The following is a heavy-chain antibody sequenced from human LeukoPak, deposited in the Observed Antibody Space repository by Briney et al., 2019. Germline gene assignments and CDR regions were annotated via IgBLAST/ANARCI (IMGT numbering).Heavy chain of an antibody. CDR3: AKDANYLDSSGYFIPFDY. V-gene: IGHV3-23*01. Sequence: GGSLRLSCSASRFTLSRFAMTWVRHLPGKGLEWVSTISGNGLQTFYADSVKGRFPVSRDNSVNIVYLQMDSLRADDSALYYCAKDANYLDSSGYFIPFDYWGPGTLVTVAS. CDR1: RFTLSRFA. J-gene: IGHJ4*02. CDR2: ISGNGLQT. D-gene: IGHD6-19*01.